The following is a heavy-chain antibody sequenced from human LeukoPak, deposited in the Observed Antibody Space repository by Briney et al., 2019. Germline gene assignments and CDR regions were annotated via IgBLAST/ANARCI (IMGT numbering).Heavy chain of an antibody. Sequence: PSETLSLTCSVSGGSISSSSYYWGWIRQPPGKGLEWIGTIYYSGSTYYNPSLKSRVTISVDTSKNQFSLKLGSVTAADTAVYYCARQTYGSGSYYNLGCWGQGTLITVSS. CDR1: GGSISSSSYY. CDR2: IYYSGST. CDR3: ARQTYGSGSYYNLGC. V-gene: IGHV4-39*01. J-gene: IGHJ4*02. D-gene: IGHD3-10*01.